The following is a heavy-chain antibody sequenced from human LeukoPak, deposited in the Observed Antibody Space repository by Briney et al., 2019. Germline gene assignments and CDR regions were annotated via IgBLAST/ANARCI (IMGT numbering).Heavy chain of an antibody. D-gene: IGHD3-10*01. V-gene: IGHV1-18*01. J-gene: IGHJ6*02. Sequence: ASVKVSCKASGYTFTSYGISWVRQAPGQGLEWMGWISAYNGNTNYAQKLQGRVTMTTDTSTSTAYMELRSLRSDDTAVYYCARDGWFGDLLFYYYGMDVWGQGTTVTVSS. CDR3: ARDGWFGDLLFYYYGMDV. CDR2: ISAYNGNT. CDR1: GYTFTSYG.